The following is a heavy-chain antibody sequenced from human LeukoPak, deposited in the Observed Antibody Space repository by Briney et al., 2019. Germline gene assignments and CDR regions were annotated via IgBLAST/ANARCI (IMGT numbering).Heavy chain of an antibody. Sequence: GGSLRLSCAASGFTFSSYSMNWVRQAPGKGLEWVSSISSSYIYYADSVKGRFTISRDNAKNSLYLQMNSLRAEDTAVYYCARGDPDCSSTSCPSYYYGMDVWGQGTTVTVSS. V-gene: IGHV3-21*01. J-gene: IGHJ6*02. CDR1: GFTFSSYS. CDR3: ARGDPDCSSTSCPSYYYGMDV. D-gene: IGHD2-2*01. CDR2: ISSSYI.